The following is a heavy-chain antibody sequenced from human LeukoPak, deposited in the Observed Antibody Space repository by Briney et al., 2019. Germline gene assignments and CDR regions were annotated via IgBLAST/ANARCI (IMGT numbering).Heavy chain of an antibody. V-gene: IGHV1-3*01. D-gene: IGHD6-19*01. J-gene: IGHJ5*02. Sequence: ASVKVSCKASGYTFSAYAVHWVRQAPGRRLEWMGWINAGNGDTKCSQKFQGRVTITRNTSATTAYMELSNVRSEDTAVYYCARGTYGSSLGWFDPWGQGTLVTVSS. CDR3: ARGTYGSSLGWFDP. CDR1: GYTFSAYA. CDR2: INAGNGDT.